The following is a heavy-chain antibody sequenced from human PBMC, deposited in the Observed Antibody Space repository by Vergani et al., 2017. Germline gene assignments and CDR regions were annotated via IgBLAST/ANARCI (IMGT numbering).Heavy chain of an antibody. D-gene: IGHD2-15*01. CDR1: GYTFTNDW. J-gene: IGHJ6*02. CDR2: IYPDDSVA. CDR3: ARHRGWGLVVVAATPWYYYYGMDV. V-gene: IGHV5-51*01. Sequence: EVRLVQSGAVVKKSGESLKISCQASGYTFTNDWIGWVRQLPGEGFEWMGVIYPDDSVAKYSPSFQGRVTLSVDLSISTAYLHWKSLEASDSAMYYCARHRGWGLVVVAATPWYYYYGMDVWGQGTTVTVSS.